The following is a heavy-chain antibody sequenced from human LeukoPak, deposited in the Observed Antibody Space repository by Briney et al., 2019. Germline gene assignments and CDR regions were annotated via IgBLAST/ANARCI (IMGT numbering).Heavy chain of an antibody. J-gene: IGHJ5*02. CDR3: ARGRRRDGYRQNWFDP. Sequence: SETLSLTCTVSGYSISSGYYWGWIRQPPGKGLEWIGSIYHSGSTYYNPSLKSRVTIPVDTSKNQFSLKLRSVTAADTAVYYCARGRRRDGYRQNWFDPWGQGTLVTVSS. V-gene: IGHV4-38-2*02. CDR2: IYHSGST. CDR1: GYSISSGYY. D-gene: IGHD5-24*01.